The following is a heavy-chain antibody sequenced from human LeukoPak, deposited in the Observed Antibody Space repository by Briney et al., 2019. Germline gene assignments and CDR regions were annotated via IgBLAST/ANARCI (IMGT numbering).Heavy chain of an antibody. CDR2: IHYSGST. CDR1: GGSISSISYF. J-gene: IGHJ4*02. V-gene: IGHV4-39*01. D-gene: IGHD6-13*01. CDR3: AKGSDISRSWYPGSAY. Sequence: PSDTLSLTCIVSGGSISSISYFWGWIRQPPGKGLEWIGRIHYSGSTYYNPSLKSRVTISVDTSKNQCSLKLSSVTAADTAVYYCAKGSDISRSWYPGSAYWGQGTLVTVSS.